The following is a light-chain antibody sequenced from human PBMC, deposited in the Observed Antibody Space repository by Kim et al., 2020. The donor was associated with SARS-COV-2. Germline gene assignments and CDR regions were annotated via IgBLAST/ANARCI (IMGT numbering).Light chain of an antibody. CDR3: QSYDSDNHWV. J-gene: IGLJ3*02. V-gene: IGLV6-57*03. Sequence: TVTISCTRSSGSIGTNYVQWYQQRPDSAPPTVIYADDQRPSGISARFSAFIDTSSNSASLTTSGLRTEDEADYYCQSYDSDNHWVFGGGTQLTVL. CDR1: SGSIGTNY. CDR2: ADD.